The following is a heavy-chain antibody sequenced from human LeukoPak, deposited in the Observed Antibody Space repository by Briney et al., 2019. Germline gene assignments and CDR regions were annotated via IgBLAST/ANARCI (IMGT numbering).Heavy chain of an antibody. CDR2: ISSSGSTI. CDR1: GFTFSDYY. Sequence: PGGSLRLSCAASGFTFSDYYMSWIRQAPGKGLEWVSYISSSGSTIYYADSVKGRFTISRDNAKNSLYLQMNSLRAEDTAVYYCAKEGSFTMVRGVIITGYYYYYYYMDVWGKGTTVTISS. D-gene: IGHD3-10*01. J-gene: IGHJ6*03. CDR3: AKEGSFTMVRGVIITGYYYYYYYMDV. V-gene: IGHV3-11*01.